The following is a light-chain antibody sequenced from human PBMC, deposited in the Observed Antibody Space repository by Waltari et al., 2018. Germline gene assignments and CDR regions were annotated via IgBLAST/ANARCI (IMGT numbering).Light chain of an antibody. V-gene: IGLV2-23*02. CDR3: CSYGGRGTYTWV. J-gene: IGLJ3*02. CDR2: AVY. CDR1: SSDVGLYNL. Sequence: QSALTHPASVSGSPGQSIPIPCSGTSSDVGLYNLVSWYQQHRGKAPKLIIYAVYRRRSGVSISFSGSKSGNTASLTISGLQAEDEVDYCGCSYGGRGTYTWVFGGGTKLTVL.